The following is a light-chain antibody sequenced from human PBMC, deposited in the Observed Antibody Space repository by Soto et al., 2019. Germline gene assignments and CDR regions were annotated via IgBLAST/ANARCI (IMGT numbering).Light chain of an antibody. CDR2: DAS. J-gene: IGKJ1*01. CDR1: QSISNW. V-gene: IGKV1-5*01. CDR3: QQWT. Sequence: DIQMTQSPSTLSASVGDSVTNTCRASQSISNWLAWYQVKPGKAPKVLIYDASTLQRGVPSRFSATGSGTEFTLTISSLQPDDFATYYCQQWTFGQGTKVEVK.